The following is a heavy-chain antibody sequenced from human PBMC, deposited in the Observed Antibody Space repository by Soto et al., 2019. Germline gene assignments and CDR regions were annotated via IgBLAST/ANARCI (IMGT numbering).Heavy chain of an antibody. CDR1: GYTFTSYG. CDR3: ARVRDPPSANWFDP. CDR2: ISAYNGNT. V-gene: IGHV1-18*01. J-gene: IGHJ5*02. Sequence: QVQLVQSGAEVKKPGASVKVSCKASGYTFTSYGISWVRQAPGQGLEWMGWISAYNGNTNYAQKLQGRVTMTTDTSTTTAYMELRSLSSADTAVYYCARVRDPPSANWFDPWGQGTLVTVSS.